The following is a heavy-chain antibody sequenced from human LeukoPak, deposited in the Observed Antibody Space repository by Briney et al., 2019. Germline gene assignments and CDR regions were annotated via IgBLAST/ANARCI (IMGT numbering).Heavy chain of an antibody. V-gene: IGHV3-21*01. CDR2: ISSSSSYI. CDR1: GFTFSSYS. Sequence: PGGSLRLSCAASGFTFSSYSMNWVRQAPGKGLEWVSSISSSSSYIYYADSVKGRFTISRDNAKNSLYLQMNSLRAEDTAVYYCARVKGSGISRVLNYYYYGMDVWGQGTTVTVSS. CDR3: ARVKGSGISRVLNYYYYGMDV. D-gene: IGHD3-10*01. J-gene: IGHJ6*02.